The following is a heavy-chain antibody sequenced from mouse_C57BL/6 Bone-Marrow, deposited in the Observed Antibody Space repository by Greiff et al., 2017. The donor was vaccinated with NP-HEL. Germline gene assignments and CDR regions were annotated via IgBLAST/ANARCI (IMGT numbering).Heavy chain of an antibody. D-gene: IGHD2-3*01. J-gene: IGHJ2*01. V-gene: IGHV5-16*01. CDR1: GFTFSDYY. CDR3: ARDEGGWLVP. CDR2: INYDGSST. Sequence: EVHLVESEAGLVQPGSSMKLSCTASGFTFSDYYMAWVRQVPEKGLEWVANINYDGSSTYYLDALKSRFIISRDKAKNILYLQMSRLNSEDTATYYGARDEGGWLVPWDRGTTLTVTS.